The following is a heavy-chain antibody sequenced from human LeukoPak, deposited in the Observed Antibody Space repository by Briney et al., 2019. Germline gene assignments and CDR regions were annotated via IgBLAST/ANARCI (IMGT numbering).Heavy chain of an antibody. CDR2: INNGGSTT. J-gene: IGHJ4*02. D-gene: IGHD5-24*01. V-gene: IGHV3-74*01. CDR3: ARRAPTRYFDY. CDR1: GFTVSSNY. Sequence: PGGSLRLSCAASGFTVSSNYMSWVRQAPGKGLVWVSAINNGGSTTAYADSVKGRFTISRDNAKNTLYLQMNSLRAEDTAVYYCARRAPTRYFDYWGQGTLVTISS.